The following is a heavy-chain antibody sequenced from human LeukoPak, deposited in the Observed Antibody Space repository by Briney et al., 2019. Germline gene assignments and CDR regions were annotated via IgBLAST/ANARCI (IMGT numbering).Heavy chain of an antibody. CDR1: GGSISSYY. Sequence: SETLSLTCTVSGGSISSYYCSWIRQPAGKGLEWIGRIYTSGSTNYNPSLKSRVTMSVDTSKNQFSLKLSSVTAADTAVYYCARGGRIASRPLDYWGQGTLVTVSS. V-gene: IGHV4-4*07. CDR3: ARGGRIASRPLDY. D-gene: IGHD6-6*01. CDR2: IYTSGST. J-gene: IGHJ4*02.